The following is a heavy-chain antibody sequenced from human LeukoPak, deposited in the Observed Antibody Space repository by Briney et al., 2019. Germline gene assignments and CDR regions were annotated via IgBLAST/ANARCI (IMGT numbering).Heavy chain of an antibody. J-gene: IGHJ3*02. CDR2: IYPGDSDT. V-gene: IGHV5-51*01. CDR1: GYSFTSYW. CDR3: ARHNSVGSVAFDI. Sequence: GESLKISCKCSGYSFTSYWIGWVRQMPGKGLEWMGIIYPGDSDTRYSPSFQGQVTISADKSISTAYLQWSSLKASDTAMYYCARHNSVGSVAFDIWGQGTMVTVSS. D-gene: IGHD5/OR15-5a*01.